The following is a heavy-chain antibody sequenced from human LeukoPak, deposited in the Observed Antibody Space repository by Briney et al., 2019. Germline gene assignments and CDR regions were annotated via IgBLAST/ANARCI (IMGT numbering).Heavy chain of an antibody. CDR1: GFTLSSYG. D-gene: IGHD6-19*01. J-gene: IGHJ4*02. V-gene: IGHV3-30*18. CDR3: AKDRDSSGWYTGGYFDY. CDR2: ISYGGSNK. Sequence: GGSLRLSCAASGFTLSSYGMHWVRQAPGKGLEGVAVISYGGSNKYYADSVKGRFTISRDNSRNTLYLQMNSLRAEDTAVYYCAKDRDSSGWYTGGYFDYWGQGTLVTVSS.